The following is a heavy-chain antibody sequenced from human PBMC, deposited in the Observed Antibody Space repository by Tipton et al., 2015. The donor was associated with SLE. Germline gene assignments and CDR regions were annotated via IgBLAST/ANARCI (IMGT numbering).Heavy chain of an antibody. Sequence: GSLRLSCAASGFTFSSYSMNWVRQAPGKGLEWVSSISSSSSYIYYADSVKGRFTISRDNAKNSLYLQMNSLRAEDTAVYYCARYSGSYERERNAFDIWGQGTMVTVSS. J-gene: IGHJ3*02. CDR2: ISSSSSYI. CDR1: GFTFSSYS. V-gene: IGHV3-21*01. CDR3: ARYSGSYERERNAFDI. D-gene: IGHD1-26*01.